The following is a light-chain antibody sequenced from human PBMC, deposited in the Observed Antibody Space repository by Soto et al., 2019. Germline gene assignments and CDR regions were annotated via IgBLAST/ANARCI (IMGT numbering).Light chain of an antibody. Sequence: QSALTQPASVSGSPGQSITISCTGTSSDVGYYNYVSWYQQHPGKAPKLMIYEVSKRPSGVSNRFSGSKSGNTASLTISGLQAEDEADYYCSSYTGSSTLDVFGTGTKVTVL. V-gene: IGLV2-14*01. CDR1: SSDVGYYNY. J-gene: IGLJ1*01. CDR3: SSYTGSSTLDV. CDR2: EVS.